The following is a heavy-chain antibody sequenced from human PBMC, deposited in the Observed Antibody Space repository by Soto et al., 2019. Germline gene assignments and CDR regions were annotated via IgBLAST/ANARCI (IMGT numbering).Heavy chain of an antibody. V-gene: IGHV3-48*01. CDR1: GFTFSSYS. D-gene: IGHD3-16*01. Sequence: GGSLRLSCAASGFTFSSYSMNWVRQAPGKGLEWVSYISSSSSTIYYADSVKGRFTISRDNAKNSLYLQMNSLRAEDTAVYYCARDLGLGHFDYWGQGTLVTVSS. CDR2: ISSSSSTI. J-gene: IGHJ4*02. CDR3: ARDLGLGHFDY.